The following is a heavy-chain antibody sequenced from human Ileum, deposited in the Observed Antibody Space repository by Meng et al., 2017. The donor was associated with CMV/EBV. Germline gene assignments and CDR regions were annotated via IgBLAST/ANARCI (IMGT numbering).Heavy chain of an antibody. CDR3: ARGRDFWWEMDY. D-gene: IGHD1-26*01. V-gene: IGHV4-34*01. CDR2: SSHSGNT. J-gene: IGHJ4*02. CDR1: RGSFSDFF. Sequence: QVQLHHGGAGLLKPSETLSLTCPVYRGSFSDFFWGWIRQPPGKGLEWIGESSHSGNTKYNPSLKSRVTISVDASKNQFSLNMRSVTAADTAVYYCARGRDFWWEMDYTGRGTLVTVSS.